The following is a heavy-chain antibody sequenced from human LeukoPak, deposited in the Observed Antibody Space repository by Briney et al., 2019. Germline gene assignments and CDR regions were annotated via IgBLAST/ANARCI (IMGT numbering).Heavy chain of an antibody. V-gene: IGHV4-34*01. CDR3: ASPSGDTSRYFDL. CDR1: GGSFSGYY. CDR2: INHSGST. D-gene: IGHD4-17*01. Sequence: SETLSLTCAVYGGSFSGYYWSWIRQPPGKGLEWIGEINHSGSTNYNPSLKSRVTISVDTSKNQFSLKLSSVTAADTAVYYCASPSGDTSRYFDLWGRGTLVTVSS. J-gene: IGHJ2*01.